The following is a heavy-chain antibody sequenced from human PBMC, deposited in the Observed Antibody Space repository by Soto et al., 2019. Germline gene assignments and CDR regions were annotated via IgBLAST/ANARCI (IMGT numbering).Heavy chain of an antibody. Sequence: SVKVSCKASGGTFSSYAISWVRQAPGQGLEWMGGIIPIFGTANYAQKFQGGVTITADKSTSTAYMELSSLRSEDTAVYYCARGFVRSSSFHYYYGMDVWGQGTTVTVSS. CDR1: GGTFSSYA. CDR2: IIPIFGTA. V-gene: IGHV1-69*06. CDR3: ARGFVRSSSFHYYYGMDV. D-gene: IGHD6-6*01. J-gene: IGHJ6*02.